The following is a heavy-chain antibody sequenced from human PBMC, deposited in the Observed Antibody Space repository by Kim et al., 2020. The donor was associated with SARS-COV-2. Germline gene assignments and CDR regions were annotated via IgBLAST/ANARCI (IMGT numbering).Heavy chain of an antibody. CDR3: ARAYCGDDCYSRAFDI. Sequence: GGSLRLSCAASEFTFSSYWMHWVRQGPGKGLVWVSRINSGGTTTSYADSVKGRFTISRDNAKKTLYLQMNSLRAEDTAVFYCARAYCGDDCYSRAFDIWG. CDR2: INSGGTTT. J-gene: IGHJ3*02. D-gene: IGHD2-21*02. V-gene: IGHV3-74*01. CDR1: EFTFSSYW.